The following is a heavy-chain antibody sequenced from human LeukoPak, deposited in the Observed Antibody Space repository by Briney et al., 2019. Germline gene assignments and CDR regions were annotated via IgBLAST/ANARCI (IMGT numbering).Heavy chain of an antibody. D-gene: IGHD4-17*01. Sequence: PSETLSLTCTASGGPISSYYLSWIRQPPGKGLEWIGYIYYSGSTNYNPSLKSRVSISVDTSKNQFSLRLSSVTAADTAMYYCARYYADYTDPYTIHIWGQGTMVTVSS. J-gene: IGHJ3*02. CDR2: IYYSGST. V-gene: IGHV4-59*08. CDR3: ARYYADYTDPYTIHI. CDR1: GGPISSYY.